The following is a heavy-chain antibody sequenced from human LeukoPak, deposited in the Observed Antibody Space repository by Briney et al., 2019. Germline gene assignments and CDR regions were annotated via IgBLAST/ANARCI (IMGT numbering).Heavy chain of an antibody. J-gene: IGHJ4*02. V-gene: IGHV4-4*02. CDR3: ARLGYSSGWKHDY. Sequence: SGTLSLTCAVSGASISTNNWWGWVRQSPGKGLEWIGEIYHNGNRNYNPSLKSRLTISVDKSKNQFSLNLSSVTAADTAVYYCARLGYSSGWKHDYWGQGTLVTVSS. CDR1: GASISTNNW. CDR2: IYHNGNR. D-gene: IGHD6-19*01.